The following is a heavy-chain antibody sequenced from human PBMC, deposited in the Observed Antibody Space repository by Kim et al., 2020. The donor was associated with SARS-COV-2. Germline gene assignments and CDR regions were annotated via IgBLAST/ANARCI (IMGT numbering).Heavy chain of an antibody. D-gene: IGHD6-25*01. CDR1: GGSISSYY. CDR2: IYYSGST. Sequence: SETLSLTCTVSGGSISSYYWSWIRQPPGKGLEWIGYIYYSGSTNYNPSLKSRVTISVDTSKNQFSLKLSSMTAADTAVYYCARAPYSSVYWYYGMDVWGQGTTVTVSS. J-gene: IGHJ6*02. CDR3: ARAPYSSVYWYYGMDV. V-gene: IGHV4-59*01.